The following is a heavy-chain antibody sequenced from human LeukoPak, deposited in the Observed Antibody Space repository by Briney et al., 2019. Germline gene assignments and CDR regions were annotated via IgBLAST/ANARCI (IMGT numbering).Heavy chain of an antibody. D-gene: IGHD1-7*01. CDR3: TTVKVWDNWNYQGFYFDY. CDR2: IKSKTDGGTT. CDR1: GFTFSNAW. J-gene: IGHJ4*02. V-gene: IGHV3-15*01. Sequence: GGSLRLSCAASGFTFSNAWMNWVRQAPGKGLEWVGRIKSKTDGGTTDYAAPVKGRFTISRDDSKNTLYLQMNSLKTEDTAVYYCTTVKVWDNWNYQGFYFDYWGQGTLVTVSS.